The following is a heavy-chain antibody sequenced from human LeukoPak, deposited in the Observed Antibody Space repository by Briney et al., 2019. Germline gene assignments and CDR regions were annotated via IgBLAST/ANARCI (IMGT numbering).Heavy chain of an antibody. D-gene: IGHD6-13*01. CDR2: IYYSGST. CDR1: GGSISSHY. Sequence: SETLSLTCTVSGGSISSHYWSWIRQPPGKGLEWIGYIYYSGSTNYNPSLKSRVTISVDTSKNQFSLKLSSVTAADTAVYYCARGVDRYSSSPPDWFDPRGQGTLVTVSS. J-gene: IGHJ5*02. CDR3: ARGVDRYSSSPPDWFDP. V-gene: IGHV4-59*11.